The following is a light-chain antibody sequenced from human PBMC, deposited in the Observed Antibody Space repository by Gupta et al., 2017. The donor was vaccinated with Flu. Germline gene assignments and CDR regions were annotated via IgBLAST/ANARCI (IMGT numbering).Light chain of an antibody. J-gene: IGKJ4*01. V-gene: IGKV2-30*01. CDR2: KVS. Sequence: DVVMTQSPLSLPVTLGQPASISCRSSQSLVYSDGNTYLTWFQQRPGQSPRRLIYKVSNRDSGVPDRFSGSRSGTDFTLKISRVEAEDVGVYYCMQGTHWPLTFAGGTKVEIK. CDR3: MQGTHWPLT. CDR1: QSLVYSDGNTY.